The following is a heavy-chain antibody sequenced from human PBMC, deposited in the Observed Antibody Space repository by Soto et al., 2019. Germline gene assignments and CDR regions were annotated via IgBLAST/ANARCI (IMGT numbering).Heavy chain of an antibody. Sequence: QMQLVESGGGVVQPGRSLRLSCVASGFTFNRYGMHWVRQAPGKGLEWVALISFDGSDKFYLDSVKGRFTLSRDNSKNTMFLQMHNLRSEDTALYYCAKDRTTGTPGLCYGLDVWGQGTTVTVSS. V-gene: IGHV3-30*18. J-gene: IGHJ6*01. CDR3: AKDRTTGTPGLCYGLDV. D-gene: IGHD4-4*01. CDR2: ISFDGSDK. CDR1: GFTFNRYG.